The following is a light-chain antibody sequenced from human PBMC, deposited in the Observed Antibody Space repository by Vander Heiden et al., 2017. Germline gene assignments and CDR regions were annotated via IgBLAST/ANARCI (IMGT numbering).Light chain of an antibody. CDR1: QSVSSY. J-gene: IGKJ4*01. CDR3: QQRSNGLT. V-gene: IGKV3-11*01. Sequence: EIVLTQSLATLSLSPGERATLSCRASQSVSSYLAWYQQKPGQAPRLLIYDASNRATGIPARFSGSGSGTDFTLTISSLEPEDFAVYYCQQRSNGLTFGGGTKVEIK. CDR2: DAS.